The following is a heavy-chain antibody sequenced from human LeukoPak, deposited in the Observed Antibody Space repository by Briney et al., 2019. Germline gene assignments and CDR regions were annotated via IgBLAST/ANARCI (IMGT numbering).Heavy chain of an antibody. D-gene: IGHD2-15*01. CDR3: AREEPRYCSGGSCYPYYYYYYMDV. V-gene: IGHV1-69*04. Sequence: SVKVSCKASGGTFSSYAISWVRQAPGQGLEWMGRIIPILGIANYAQKFQGRVTITADKSTSTDYMELSSLRSEDTAVYYCAREEPRYCSGGSCYPYYYYYYMDVWGKGTTVTVSS. J-gene: IGHJ6*03. CDR1: GGTFSSYA. CDR2: IIPILGIA.